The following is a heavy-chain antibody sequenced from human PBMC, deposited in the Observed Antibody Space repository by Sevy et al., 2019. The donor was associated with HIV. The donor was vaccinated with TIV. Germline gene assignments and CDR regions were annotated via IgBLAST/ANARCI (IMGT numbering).Heavy chain of an antibody. D-gene: IGHD6-6*01. Sequence: SETLSLTCNVSGVSITRSYWNWIRQTPGKGLEWIAFVYYTGKTNYNPSLKSRVTVSLHTSKSQFSLKLSSVTAADTAVYYCARGGAGRQFDYYYYMDVWGKGTTVTVSS. CDR3: ARGGAGRQFDYYYYMDV. V-gene: IGHV4-59*01. CDR1: GVSITRSY. CDR2: VYYTGKT. J-gene: IGHJ6*03.